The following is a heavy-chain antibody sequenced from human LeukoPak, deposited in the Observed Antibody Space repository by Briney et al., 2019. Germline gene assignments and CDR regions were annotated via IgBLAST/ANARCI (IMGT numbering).Heavy chain of an antibody. V-gene: IGHV4-59*01. D-gene: IGHD5-18*01. CDR1: DVSLNSYY. J-gene: IGHJ4*02. CDR2: IHYSGIT. Sequence: SETLSLTCTVSDVSLNSYYWSWIRQPPGKGLEWIGFIHYSGITDYNSSLKSRVTFSLDTAKSQISLQLNSVTAADAAIYYCARGVGIQRWSFFFDYWGQGILVSVSS. CDR3: ARGVGIQRWSFFFDY.